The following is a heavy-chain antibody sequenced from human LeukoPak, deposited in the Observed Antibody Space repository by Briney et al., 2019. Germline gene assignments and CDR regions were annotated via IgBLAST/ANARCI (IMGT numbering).Heavy chain of an antibody. CDR1: GGTFSSYA. D-gene: IGHD3-22*01. CDR2: IIPILGIA. Sequence: GASVTVSCKASGGTFSSYAISWVRQAPGQGLEWMGRIIPILGIANYAQKFQGRVTITADKSTSTAYMELSSLRSEDTAVYYCASDRYYYDSSGYPYAFDIWGQGTMVTVSS. V-gene: IGHV1-69*04. J-gene: IGHJ3*02. CDR3: ASDRYYYDSSGYPYAFDI.